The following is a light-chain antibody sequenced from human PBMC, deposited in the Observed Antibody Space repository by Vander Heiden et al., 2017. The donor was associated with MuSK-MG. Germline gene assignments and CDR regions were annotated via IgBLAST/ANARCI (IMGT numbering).Light chain of an antibody. CDR2: QVS. J-gene: IGKJ1*01. Sequence: DIVMTQTPLSSLVTLGQPASISCRSSQSLVHSDGTTYVSWLHQRPGQPPRLLIYQVSNRCSGVPDTFSGSGAGTDFTLKISMVEAEDVGVYYCIQAKEFPPKWTFGEGTKVEIK. CDR3: IQAKEFPPKWT. V-gene: IGKV2-24*01. CDR1: QSLVHSDGTTY.